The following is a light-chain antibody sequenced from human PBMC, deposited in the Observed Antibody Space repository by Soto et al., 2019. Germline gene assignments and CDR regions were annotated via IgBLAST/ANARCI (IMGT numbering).Light chain of an antibody. CDR1: QSVLYSSNNKNY. V-gene: IGKV4-1*01. J-gene: IGKJ2*01. Sequence: DIVMTQSPDSLAVSLGERATINCKSSQSVLYSSNNKNYLAWYQQRPGQPPKLLIYWASTRESGVPVRFSGSGSGTDFTLPITSLQAEDVAVYYCQQYESTPPTFGQGTKLEIK. CDR2: WAS. CDR3: QQYESTPPT.